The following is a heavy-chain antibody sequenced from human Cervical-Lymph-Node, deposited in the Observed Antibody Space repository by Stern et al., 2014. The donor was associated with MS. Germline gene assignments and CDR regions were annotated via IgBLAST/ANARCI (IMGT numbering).Heavy chain of an antibody. CDR3: GKDLYYWSADS. J-gene: IGHJ4*02. CDR2: SGSDGAT. V-gene: IGHV3-23*04. D-gene: IGHD3-3*01. CDR1: GFTFQNFA. Sequence: MQLVQSGGGLVQPGGSLRLSCVASGFTFQNFAMTWVRQAPGKGLEWISGSGSDGATHYADSVRGRFTISRDNSKNTLYLQMNSLRAEDTAVYYCGKDLYYWSADSWGQGSLVTVSS.